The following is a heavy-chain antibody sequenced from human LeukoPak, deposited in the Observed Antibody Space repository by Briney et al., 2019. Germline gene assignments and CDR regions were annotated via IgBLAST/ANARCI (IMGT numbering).Heavy chain of an antibody. CDR3: ARGDIVVVTAIRYFDY. D-gene: IGHD2-21*02. J-gene: IGHJ4*02. CDR1: GGSFSGYY. Sequence: SSETLSLTCAVYGGSFSGYYWSWIRQPPGKGLEWIGEINHSGSTNYNPSLKSRVTISVDTSKNQFSLKLSSVTAADTAVYYCARGDIVVVTAIRYFDYWGQGTLVTVSS. V-gene: IGHV4-34*01. CDR2: INHSGST.